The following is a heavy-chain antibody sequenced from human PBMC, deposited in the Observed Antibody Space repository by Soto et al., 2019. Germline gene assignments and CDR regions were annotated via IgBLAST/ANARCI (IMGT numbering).Heavy chain of an antibody. D-gene: IGHD5-18*01. CDR2: IYRGGGT. Sequence: GGSLRLSCAGSGLSVSWEYISWVRQPPGKGLEWVSIIYRGGGTYYADSAKGRCIISRDASKNIVFLQVNNLRAEDTAIYYCARRDDSEAFDIWGQGTTVTVSS. V-gene: IGHV3-53*01. J-gene: IGHJ3*02. CDR3: ARRDDSEAFDI. CDR1: GLSVSWEY.